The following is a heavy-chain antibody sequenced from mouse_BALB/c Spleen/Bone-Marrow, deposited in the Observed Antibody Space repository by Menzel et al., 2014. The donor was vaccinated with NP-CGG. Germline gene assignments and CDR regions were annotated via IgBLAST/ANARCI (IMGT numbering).Heavy chain of an antibody. D-gene: IGHD1-2*01. CDR3: TELLRLRKYFDV. Sequence: EVKLVESGGGLVKPGGSLKLSCAASGFTLSRYNMSWVRQTPEKRLEWVATISSGGSYTYYLDSVKGRFTISRDNAENTLYLQMSSLKSEDTAMYYCTELLRLRKYFDVWGAGTTVTVSS. V-gene: IGHV5-6-4*01. J-gene: IGHJ1*01. CDR1: GFTLSRYN. CDR2: ISSGGSYT.